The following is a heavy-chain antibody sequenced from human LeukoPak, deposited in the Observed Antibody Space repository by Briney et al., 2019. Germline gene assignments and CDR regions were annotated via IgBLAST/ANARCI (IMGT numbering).Heavy chain of an antibody. J-gene: IGHJ2*01. CDR2: ISATSSHI. V-gene: IGHV3-21*01. CDR1: GFTFTTCS. Sequence: GGSLRLSCAASGFTFTTCSMNWVRQAPGKGLEWVSSISATSSHIYHAGAVKGRFTTSRDNAKNSLFLQMNSLRVEDTAVYYCAKALGWFFDLWGRGTLVTVSS. CDR3: AKALGWFFDL.